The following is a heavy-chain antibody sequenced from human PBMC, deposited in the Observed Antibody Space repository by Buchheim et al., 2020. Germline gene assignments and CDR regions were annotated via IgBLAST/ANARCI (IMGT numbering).Heavy chain of an antibody. Sequence: EVQLVESGGGLIQPGGSLRLSCGASGFAVSTNYMGWVRQAPRKGLEWVSVIYGAGSTYYAASVKGRFTISRDNSKNSVYLQMNGLRAEDTAVYYCARATAGLDYWGHGTL. J-gene: IGHJ4*01. D-gene: IGHD6-13*01. V-gene: IGHV3-53*01. CDR2: IYGAGST. CDR3: ARATAGLDY. CDR1: GFAVSTNY.